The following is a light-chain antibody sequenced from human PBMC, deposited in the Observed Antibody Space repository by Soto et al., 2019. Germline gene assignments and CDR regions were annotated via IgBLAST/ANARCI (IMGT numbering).Light chain of an antibody. CDR2: DVS. Sequence: QSALTQPASVSGSPGQSITISCTGTSSDVGGYNYVSWYQHHPGKAPKLMIYDVSNRPSGVSNRFSGSKSGNTASLSISGLQPEDEAYYYCSSYRTSNTRQIVCGTGTKLTVL. J-gene: IGLJ1*01. CDR3: SSYRTSNTRQIV. CDR1: SSDVGGYNY. V-gene: IGLV2-14*03.